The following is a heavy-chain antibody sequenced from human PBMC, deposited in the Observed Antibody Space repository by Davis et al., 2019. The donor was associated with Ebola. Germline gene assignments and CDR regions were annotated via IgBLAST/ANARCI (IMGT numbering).Heavy chain of an antibody. CDR2: IYYSGST. CDR1: GGSISSYY. V-gene: IGHV4-59*01. D-gene: IGHD5-12*01. Sequence: SETLSLTCTVSGGSISSYYWSWIRQPPGKGLEWIGYIYYSGSTNYNPSLKSRVTISIERSKNQFSLKLSSVTAADTAVYYCARGIGYSGYERFDYWGQGTLVTVSS. J-gene: IGHJ4*02. CDR3: ARGIGYSGYERFDY.